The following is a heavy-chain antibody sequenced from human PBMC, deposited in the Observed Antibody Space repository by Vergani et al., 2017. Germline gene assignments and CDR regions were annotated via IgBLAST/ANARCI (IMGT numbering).Heavy chain of an antibody. Sequence: QVQLVESGGGVVQPGRSLRLPCAASGFSFKNYGMHWVRQAPGKGLEWVAVISYDGSNKYYADSVKGRFTISRDNSKNTLYLQMNSLRAEDTAVYYCARPSWGLVGQLDYWGQGTLVTVSS. CDR3: ARPSWGLVGQLDY. J-gene: IGHJ4*02. D-gene: IGHD1-1*01. V-gene: IGHV3-30*03. CDR1: GFSFKNYG. CDR2: ISYDGSNK.